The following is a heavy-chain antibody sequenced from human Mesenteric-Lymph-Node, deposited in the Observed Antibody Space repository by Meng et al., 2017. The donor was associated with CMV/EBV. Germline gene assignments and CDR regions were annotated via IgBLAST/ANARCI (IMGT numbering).Heavy chain of an antibody. V-gene: IGHV3-30*04. J-gene: IGHJ4*02. D-gene: IGHD3-3*01. Sequence: GGSLRLSCAVSGFIFSNYAVHWVRQAPGKGLEWVAFISNDGKNKYYADSVKGRFTISRDSFRNTVSLQMNGLRAEDTAIYYCTRTFGVVTKRFDFWGQGTPVTVSS. CDR1: GFIFSNYA. CDR2: ISNDGKNK. CDR3: TRTFGVVTKRFDF.